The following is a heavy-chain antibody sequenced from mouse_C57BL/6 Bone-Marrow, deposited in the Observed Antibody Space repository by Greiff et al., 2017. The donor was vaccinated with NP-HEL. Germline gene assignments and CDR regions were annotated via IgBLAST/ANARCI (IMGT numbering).Heavy chain of an antibody. CDR1: GFTFSSYA. D-gene: IGHD2-3*01. J-gene: IGHJ2*01. CDR2: ISDGGSYT. V-gene: IGHV5-4*01. Sequence: DVHLVESGGGLVKPGGSLKLSCAASGFTFSSYAMSWVRQTPEKRLEWVATISDGGSYTYYPDNVKGRFTISRDNAKNNLYLQMSHLKSEDTAMYYCARGMGNDGLDYWGQGTTLTVSS. CDR3: ARGMGNDGLDY.